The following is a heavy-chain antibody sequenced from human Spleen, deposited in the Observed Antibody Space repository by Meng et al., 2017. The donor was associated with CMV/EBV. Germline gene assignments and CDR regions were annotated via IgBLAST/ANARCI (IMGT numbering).Heavy chain of an antibody. CDR3: ARPPFGRYGMDV. CDR2: INPNSGGT. D-gene: IGHD3-10*01. V-gene: IGHV1-2*02. Sequence: CKASGYTFTGYYMHWVRQAPGQGLEWMGWINPNSGGTNYAQKFQGRVTMTRDTSISTAYMELSRLRSDDTAVYYCARPPFGRYGMDVWGQGTTVTVSS. J-gene: IGHJ6*02. CDR1: GYTFTGYY.